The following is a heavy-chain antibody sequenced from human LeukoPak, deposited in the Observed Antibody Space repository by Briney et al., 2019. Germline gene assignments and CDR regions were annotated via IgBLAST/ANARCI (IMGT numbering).Heavy chain of an antibody. V-gene: IGHV1-18*01. D-gene: IGHD6-13*01. J-gene: IGHJ4*02. CDR1: GYTFTSYG. CDR2: ISAYNGNT. CDR3: ARDLDSSSWYPYFDY. Sequence: GASVKVSCKASGYTFTSYGISWVRQAPGQGLEWMGRISAYNGNTNYAQKLQGRVTMTTDTSTSTAYMELRSLRSDDTAVYYCARDLDSSSWYPYFDYWGQGTLVTVSS.